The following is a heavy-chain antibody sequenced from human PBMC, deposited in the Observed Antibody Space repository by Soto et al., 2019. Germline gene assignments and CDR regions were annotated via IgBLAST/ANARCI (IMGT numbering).Heavy chain of an antibody. CDR1: GFTFSTYS. D-gene: IGHD3-10*01. CDR3: ARDMAGYYYGMDV. V-gene: IGHV3-48*02. J-gene: IGHJ6*02. Sequence: PGGSLRLSFAAFGFTFSTYSMNWVRQAPGKGLEWVSYISSSGIIIYYADSAKGRFTISRDNAKNSLYLQMISVRDEDTAFYYCARDMAGYYYGMDVWGQGTTVTVSS. CDR2: ISSSGIII.